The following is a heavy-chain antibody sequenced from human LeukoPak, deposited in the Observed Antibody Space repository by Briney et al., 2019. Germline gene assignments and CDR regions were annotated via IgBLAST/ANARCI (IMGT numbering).Heavy chain of an antibody. CDR2: IHYTGAT. D-gene: IGHD7-27*01. CDR3: ARGVLGPYYFDL. Sequence: AEILSLTCAAYGGSFRGYYWCWRHQPPGKGLEWIGEIHYTGATNYKPSLKSRVTISGDPSKNQFSQRVSSVTAADPAVYYCARGVLGPYYFDLWGRGTLVTVSS. J-gene: IGHJ2*01. V-gene: IGHV4-34*01. CDR1: GGSFRGYY.